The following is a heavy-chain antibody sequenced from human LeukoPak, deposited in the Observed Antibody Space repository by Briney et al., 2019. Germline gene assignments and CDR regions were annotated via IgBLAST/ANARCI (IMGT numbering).Heavy chain of an antibody. CDR1: GYTFTSYY. J-gene: IGHJ4*02. CDR3: AREPNYYDMWTGYPPCDY. Sequence: ASVKVSCKASGYTFTSYYMHWVRQAPGQGVEWMGIINPSGGSTSYAQKFQGRVTMTRDTATSTVYKGLSSLRAEDTAVYYCAREPNYYDMWTGYPPCDYWGQGTLVTVSS. CDR2: INPSGGST. V-gene: IGHV1-46*01. D-gene: IGHD3-9*01.